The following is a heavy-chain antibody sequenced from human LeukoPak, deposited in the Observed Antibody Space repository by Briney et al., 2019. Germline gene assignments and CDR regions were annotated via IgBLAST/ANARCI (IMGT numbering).Heavy chain of an antibody. D-gene: IGHD3-9*01. Sequence: ASVKVSCKASGYTFTGYYIHWVRQAPGQGLEWMAWINPNNGVTNYAQKFQGRVTMTRDTSISTAYMEPSRLRSDDTAVYYCALVYYDILTGNYYYYYGMDVWGQGTTVTVSS. CDR3: ALVYYDILTGNYYYYYGMDV. J-gene: IGHJ6*02. CDR1: GYTFTGYY. V-gene: IGHV1-2*02. CDR2: INPNNGVT.